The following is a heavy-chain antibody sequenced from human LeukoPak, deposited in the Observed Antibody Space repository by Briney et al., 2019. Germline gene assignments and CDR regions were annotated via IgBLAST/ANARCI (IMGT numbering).Heavy chain of an antibody. V-gene: IGHV1-69*04. CDR3: ATTNDGGGYQWGDFFDF. D-gene: IGHD3-22*01. CDR1: GGTSNSHA. CDR2: IIPNLGTT. J-gene: IGHJ4*02. Sequence: SVKVSCKASGGTSNSHAIIWVRQAPGQGLEWMGRIIPNLGTTNRAQNFQDRVTLTADKSTNTAYMELTSLTSDDTAVYYCATTNDGGGYQWGDFFDFWGQGTLVTVSP.